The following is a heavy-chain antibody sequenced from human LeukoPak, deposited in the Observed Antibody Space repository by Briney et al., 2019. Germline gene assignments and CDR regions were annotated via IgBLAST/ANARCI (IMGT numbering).Heavy chain of an antibody. V-gene: IGHV3-7*01. CDR1: GFTFSSYW. J-gene: IGHJ4*02. CDR2: IKQDGSEK. CDR3: ARMLSSGWYREFDY. D-gene: IGHD6-19*01. Sequence: PGGSLRLSCAASGFTFSSYWMSWVRQAPGKGLEWVANIKQDGSEKYYVDSVKGRFTISRDNAKNSLYLQMNSLRAEDTAEYYCARMLSSGWYREFDYWGQGTLVTVSS.